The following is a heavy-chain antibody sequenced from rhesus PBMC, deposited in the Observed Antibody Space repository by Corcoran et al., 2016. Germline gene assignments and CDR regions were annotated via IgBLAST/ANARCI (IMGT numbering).Heavy chain of an antibody. Sequence: QVQLVQSGAEVKKPGSSVQVYCKASAFTFGTYAISWVRQAPGQGLEWMGGIIPIVGITNYAEKFQGRVTITADTSTSTAYMELSSLRSEDTAVYYCARGWRAAGYGLDSWGQGVVVTVSS. CDR3: ARGWRAAGYGLDS. CDR2: IIPIVGIT. CDR1: AFTFGTYA. V-gene: IGHV1S10*01. J-gene: IGHJ6*01. D-gene: IGHD6-13*01.